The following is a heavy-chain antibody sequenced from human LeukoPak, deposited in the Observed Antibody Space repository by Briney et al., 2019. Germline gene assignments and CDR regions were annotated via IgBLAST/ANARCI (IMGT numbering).Heavy chain of an antibody. D-gene: IGHD2-8*01. V-gene: IGHV4-34*01. CDR1: GGSFSGYY. CDR3: ARGRGYCTNGVCRLGANWYFDL. Sequence: PSETLSLTCAVYGGSFSGYYWSWIRQPPGKGLEWIGEINHSGSTNYNPSLKSRVTISVDTSKNQFSLKLSSVTAADTAVYYCARGRGYCTNGVCRLGANWYFDLWGRGTLVTVSS. J-gene: IGHJ2*01. CDR2: INHSGST.